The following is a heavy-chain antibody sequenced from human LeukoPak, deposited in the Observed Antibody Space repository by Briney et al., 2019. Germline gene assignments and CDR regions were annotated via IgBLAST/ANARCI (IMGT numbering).Heavy chain of an antibody. CDR2: IYSGGNT. CDR1: GFTFSSYG. CDR3: AKDWGLGFGELYN. J-gene: IGHJ4*02. Sequence: PGGSLRLSCAASGFTFSSYGMHWVRQAPGKGLEWVSVIYSGGNTYYADSVKGRFAISRDYSRNTVYLQMNSLRAEDTAVYYWAKDWGLGFGELYNWGQGTLVTVSS. D-gene: IGHD3-10*01. V-gene: IGHV3-53*01.